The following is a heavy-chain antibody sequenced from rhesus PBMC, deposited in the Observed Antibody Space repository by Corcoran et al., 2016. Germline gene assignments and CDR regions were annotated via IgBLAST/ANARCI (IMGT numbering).Heavy chain of an antibody. CDR2: IYWDDDK. Sequence: QVTLTESSPALVKPTQTLTLTCTFSGFSLTTSGMGVGWIRQPPGKALEWLALIYWDDDKRYSTSLKSRLTISKDTSKNQVVLTMPNMDPVDTATYYCAREYSSGWTPYFDYWGQGVLVTVSS. J-gene: IGHJ4*01. D-gene: IGHD6-31*01. CDR3: AREYSSGWTPYFDY. CDR1: GFSLTTSGMG. V-gene: IGHV2-174*01.